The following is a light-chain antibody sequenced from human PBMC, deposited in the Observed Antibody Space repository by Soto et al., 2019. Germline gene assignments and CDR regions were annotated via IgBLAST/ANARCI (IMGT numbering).Light chain of an antibody. CDR2: SDN. CDR1: SSNIESNT. CDR3: AAWDDSLNGFV. Sequence: QSVLTQPPSASGTPGQRVTISCSGSSSNIESNTVNWYQHLPGTAPKLLICSDNQRPSGVPDRFSGSNSGTSASLAISGLQSEDEADYYCAAWDDSLNGFVFGTGTQVTVL. V-gene: IGLV1-44*01. J-gene: IGLJ1*01.